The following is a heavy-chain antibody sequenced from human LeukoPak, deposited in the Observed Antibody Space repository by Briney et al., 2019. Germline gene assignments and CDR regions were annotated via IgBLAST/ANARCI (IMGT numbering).Heavy chain of an antibody. CDR3: ARYHDYSNYYYYGMDV. V-gene: IGHV4-34*01. Sequence: SETLSLTCAVYGGSSSGYYWSWIRQPPGKGLEWIGEINHSGSTNYNPSLKSRVTISVDTSKNQFSLKLSSVTAADTAVYYCARYHDYSNYYYYGMDVWGQGTTVTVSS. D-gene: IGHD4-11*01. CDR2: INHSGST. J-gene: IGHJ6*02. CDR1: GGSSSGYY.